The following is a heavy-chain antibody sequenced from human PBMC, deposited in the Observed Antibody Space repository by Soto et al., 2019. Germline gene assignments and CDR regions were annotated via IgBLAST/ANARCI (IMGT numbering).Heavy chain of an antibody. D-gene: IGHD2-2*01. CDR2: TYYRSKWYN. Sequence: SQTLSLTCAISGDSVSSNSAAWNWIRQSPSRGLEWLGRTYYRSKWYNDYAVSVKSRITINPDTSKNQFSLQLNSVTPEDTAVYYCAIDQVPATYYCYYMDVWAKGNTVPVS. CDR1: GDSVSSNSAA. CDR3: AIDQVPATYYCYYMDV. V-gene: IGHV6-1*01. J-gene: IGHJ6*03.